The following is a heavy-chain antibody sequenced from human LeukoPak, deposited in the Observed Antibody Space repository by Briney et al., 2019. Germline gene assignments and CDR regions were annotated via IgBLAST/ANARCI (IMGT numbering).Heavy chain of an antibody. CDR2: INPNSGGT. CDR3: ARLENWSGYYNFDY. J-gene: IGHJ4*02. V-gene: IGHV1-2*02. D-gene: IGHD3-3*01. Sequence: ASVKVSRKASGYTFTGYYMHWVRQAPGQGLEWMGWINPNSGGTNYAQKFQGRVTMTRDTSISTAYMELSRLRSDDTAVYYCARLENWSGYYNFDYWGQGTLVTVSS. CDR1: GYTFTGYY.